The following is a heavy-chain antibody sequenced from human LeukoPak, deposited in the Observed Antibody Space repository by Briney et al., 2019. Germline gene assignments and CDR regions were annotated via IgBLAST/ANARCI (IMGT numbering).Heavy chain of an antibody. V-gene: IGHV3-30*18. Sequence: GGSLRLSCAASGFTFSSYGMHWVRQAPGKGLEGVAVISYDGSNKYYADSVKGRFTISRDNSKNTLYLQMNSLRAEDTAVYYCAKIGRRYGSGNPGEIDYWGQGTLVTVSS. CDR1: GFTFSSYG. CDR3: AKIGRRYGSGNPGEIDY. D-gene: IGHD3-10*01. J-gene: IGHJ4*02. CDR2: ISYDGSNK.